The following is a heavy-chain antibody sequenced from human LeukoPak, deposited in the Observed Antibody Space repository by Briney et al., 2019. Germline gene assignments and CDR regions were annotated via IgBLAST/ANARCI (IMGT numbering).Heavy chain of an antibody. Sequence: ASVKVSCKASGYTFTSYYMHWVRQAPGQGLEWMGIINPSGGSTSYAQKFQGRVTMTRDTSTSTVYMELSSLRSEDTAVYYCARGCSSSWYFSPDNDAFNIWGQGTMVTVSS. D-gene: IGHD6-13*01. CDR2: INPSGGST. CDR3: ARGCSSSWYFSPDNDAFNI. J-gene: IGHJ3*02. CDR1: GYTFTSYY. V-gene: IGHV1-46*01.